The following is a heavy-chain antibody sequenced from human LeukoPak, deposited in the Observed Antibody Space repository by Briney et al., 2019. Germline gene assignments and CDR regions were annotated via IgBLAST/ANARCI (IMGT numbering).Heavy chain of an antibody. CDR3: ARWAWEGELSWFDY. D-gene: IGHD3-16*02. CDR1: GGSISSYY. Sequence: SETLSLTCTVSGGSISSYYWSWIRQPPGKGLEWIGYIYYSGSTNYNPSLKSRVTISVDTSKNQFSLKLSSVTAADTAVYYCARWAWEGELSWFDYWGQGTLVTVSS. CDR2: IYYSGST. J-gene: IGHJ4*02. V-gene: IGHV4-59*08.